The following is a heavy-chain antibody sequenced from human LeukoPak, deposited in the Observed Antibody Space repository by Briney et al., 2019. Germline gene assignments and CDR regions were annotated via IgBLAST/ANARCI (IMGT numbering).Heavy chain of an antibody. Sequence: GGSLRLSCAASGFAFNTYAMHWVRQAPGQGLEWVALIWHDGSHKFYSNSVRGQFTISRDNSKNTVSLQMNNLRPEDTAVYYCARESFGSGSYPDFWGQGTLVTVSS. CDR1: GFAFNTYA. J-gene: IGHJ4*02. D-gene: IGHD3-10*01. V-gene: IGHV3-33*01. CDR2: IWHDGSHK. CDR3: ARESFGSGSYPDF.